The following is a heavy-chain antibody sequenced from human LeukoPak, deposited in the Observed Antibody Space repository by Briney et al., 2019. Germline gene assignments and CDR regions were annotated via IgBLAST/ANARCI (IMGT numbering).Heavy chain of an antibody. CDR2: LYSSGST. CDR3: ARGRRGLADY. J-gene: IGHJ4*02. CDR1: GDSTRSYY. V-gene: IGHV4-4*07. D-gene: IGHD3-10*01. Sequence: SETLSLTCTVSGDSTRSYYWSWIRQPAGKGLEWIGRLYSSGSTTYNPSLKSRVTMSMDTSKNQFSLKLSSVTAADTAVYYCARGRRGLADYWGQGTLVTVSS.